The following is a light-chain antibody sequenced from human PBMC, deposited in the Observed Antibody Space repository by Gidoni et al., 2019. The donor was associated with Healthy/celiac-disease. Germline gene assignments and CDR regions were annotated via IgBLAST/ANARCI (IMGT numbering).Light chain of an antibody. J-gene: IGKJ2*01. CDR2: GSS. V-gene: IGKV3-20*01. CDR3: QQYGSSPRT. CDR1: QSVSSSD. Sequence: EMVLPPSSGTVSLSPGERATLSCRASQSVSSSDLAWYQKKPGQAPRLLIYGSSSKATGIPERFSGSGSGTDFTLTISRLEPEDFALYYCQQYGSSPRTFGQGTKLEIK.